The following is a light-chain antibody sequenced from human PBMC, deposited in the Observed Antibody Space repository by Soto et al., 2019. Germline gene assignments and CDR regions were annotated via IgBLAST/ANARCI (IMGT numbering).Light chain of an antibody. V-gene: IGKV3-20*01. CDR3: PQYGSSPIT. J-gene: IGKJ5*01. Sequence: VVKGSPGTLSLSPGERGTLSCRASQNLGTLYLAWYQQKPGQAPRLLIYGASSRATGIPDRFSGRGSGTDFTLTISRLEPEDFAVYYCPQYGSSPITFGQRTLLEI. CDR1: QNLGTLY. CDR2: GAS.